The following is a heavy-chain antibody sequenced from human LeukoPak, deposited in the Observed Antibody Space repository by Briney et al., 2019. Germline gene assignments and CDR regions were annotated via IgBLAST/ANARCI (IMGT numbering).Heavy chain of an antibody. J-gene: IGHJ4*02. Sequence: GSSVKVSCKASGGTFSSYAISWVRQSPGQGLEWMGGIIPIFGTANYAQKLQGRVTMTTDTSTSTAYMELRSLRSDDTAVYYCARDQFGVAVAGLFDYWGQGTLVTVSS. CDR2: IIPIFGTA. D-gene: IGHD6-19*01. CDR3: ARDQFGVAVAGLFDY. CDR1: GGTFSSYA. V-gene: IGHV1-69*05.